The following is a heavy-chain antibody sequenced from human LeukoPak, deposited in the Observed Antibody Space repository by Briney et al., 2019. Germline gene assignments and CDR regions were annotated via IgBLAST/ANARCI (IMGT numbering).Heavy chain of an antibody. D-gene: IGHD5-18*01. Sequence: GGSLRLSCAASGFTFSSYSMNWVRQAPGKGLEWVSAISGSGGSTYYADSVKGRFTIFRDNSKHTLYLQMNSLRAEDTAVYYCARDGRGYSYGYKDYWGQGTLVTVSS. CDR2: ISGSGGST. J-gene: IGHJ4*02. CDR1: GFTFSSYS. V-gene: IGHV3-23*01. CDR3: ARDGRGYSYGYKDY.